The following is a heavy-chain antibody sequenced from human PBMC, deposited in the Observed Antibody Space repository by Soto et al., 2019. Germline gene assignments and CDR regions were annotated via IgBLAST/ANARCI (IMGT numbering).Heavy chain of an antibody. D-gene: IGHD3-16*01. CDR1: GYTFTSYG. CDR3: ARDRMGTFVGWFDP. CDR2: ISAYNGNT. J-gene: IGHJ5*02. Sequence: ASVKVSCKASGYTFTSYGISWVRQAPGQGLEWMGWISAYNGNTNYAQKLQGRVTMTTDTSTSTAYMELRSLRSDDTAVYYCARDRMGTFVGWFDPWGQGTLVTVSS. V-gene: IGHV1-18*01.